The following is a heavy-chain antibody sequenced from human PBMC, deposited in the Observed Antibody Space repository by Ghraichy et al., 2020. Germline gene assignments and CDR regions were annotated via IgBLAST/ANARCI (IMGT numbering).Heavy chain of an antibody. Sequence: SETLSLTCAVYGGSFSGYYWSWIRQPPGKGLEWIGEINHGGSTNYNPSLKSRVTTSVDTSKNQFSLKLSSVTAADTAVYYCRYQLYCTNGVCYTGDYWGQGTLVTVSS. D-gene: IGHD2-8*01. V-gene: IGHV4-34*01. CDR2: INHGGST. CDR1: GGSFSGYY. J-gene: IGHJ4*02. CDR3: RYQLYCTNGVCYTGDY.